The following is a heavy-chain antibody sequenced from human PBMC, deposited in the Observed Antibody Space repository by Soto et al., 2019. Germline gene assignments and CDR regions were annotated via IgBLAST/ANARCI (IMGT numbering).Heavy chain of an antibody. V-gene: IGHV3-15*01. D-gene: IGHD3-22*01. CDR3: ATPHYYYDTSCSYFFDH. CDR1: GFTFSSYA. J-gene: IGHJ4*01. Sequence: GGSLRLSCAASGFTFSSYAMHWVRQAPGKGLEWVGRIKNKTDGATTDYAAPVKGRFTISTDDSKNTLYLQMNSLKTEDTAVYYCATPHYYYDTSCSYFFDHCRHLPLVTVSS. CDR2: IKNKTDGATT.